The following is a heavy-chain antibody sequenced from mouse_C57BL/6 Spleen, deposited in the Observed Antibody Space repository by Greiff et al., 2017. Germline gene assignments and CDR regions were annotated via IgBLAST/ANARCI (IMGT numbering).Heavy chain of an antibody. D-gene: IGHD2-4*01. Sequence: EVKLVESGPELVKPGASVKIPCKASGYTFTDYNMDWVKQSHGKSLEWIGDINPNNGGTIYNQKFKGKATLTVDKSSSTAYMELRSLTSEDTAVYYCATYYDYSAWFAYWGQGTLVTVSA. CDR3: ATYYDYSAWFAY. V-gene: IGHV1-18*01. CDR2: INPNNGGT. CDR1: GYTFTDYN. J-gene: IGHJ3*01.